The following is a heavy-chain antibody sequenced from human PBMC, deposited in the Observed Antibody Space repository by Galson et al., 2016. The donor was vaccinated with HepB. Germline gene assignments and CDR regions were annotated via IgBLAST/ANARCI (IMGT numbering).Heavy chain of an antibody. CDR1: GFTFRSYW. Sequence: SLRLSCAASGFTFRSYWMSWVRQAPEKGLEWVANINQDGSAKYSVDSVKGRFTISRDNGKNSLYLQMSSLRVEDAGVYYCARRLDTQRRIAGWGWGMDVWGQGTTVTVS. CDR2: INQDGSAK. V-gene: IGHV3-7*01. J-gene: IGHJ6*02. CDR3: ARRLDTQRRIAGWGWGMDV. D-gene: IGHD6-19*01.